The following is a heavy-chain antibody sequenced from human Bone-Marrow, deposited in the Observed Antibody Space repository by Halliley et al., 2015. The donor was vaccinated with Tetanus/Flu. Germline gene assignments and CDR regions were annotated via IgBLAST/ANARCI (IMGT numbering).Heavy chain of an antibody. J-gene: IGHJ4*02. Sequence: SLRLSCAASGFTFNNHALSWLRQAPGKGPEWVSAITGSGSSTYYSDSVKGRFTISRDYSKNTLYLQMNSLRAEDTAVYYCAKDNTYSSGYLPLDYWSQGTLVTVSS. CDR2: ITGSGSST. CDR1: GFTFNNHA. D-gene: IGHD3-22*01. V-gene: IGHV3-23*01. CDR3: AKDNTYSSGYLPLDY.